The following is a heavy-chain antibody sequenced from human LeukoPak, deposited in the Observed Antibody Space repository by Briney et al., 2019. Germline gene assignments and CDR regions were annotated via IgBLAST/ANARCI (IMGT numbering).Heavy chain of an antibody. CDR3: AGDVGYDYVWGSYRYFDY. V-gene: IGHV4-59*01. Sequence: SETLSLTCTVSGGSISSYYWSWIRQPPGKGLEWIGYIFHTGSTHYNPSLRSRVTISVDTSKNQFSLKLSAATAADTAVYYCAGDVGYDYVWGSYRYFDYWGQGTLVTVSS. CDR2: IFHTGST. D-gene: IGHD3-16*02. J-gene: IGHJ4*02. CDR1: GGSISSYY.